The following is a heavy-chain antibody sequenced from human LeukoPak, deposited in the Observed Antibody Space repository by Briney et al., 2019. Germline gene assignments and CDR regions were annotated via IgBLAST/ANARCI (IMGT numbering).Heavy chain of an antibody. CDR1: GFTFSSYS. Sequence: GGSLRLSCAASGFTFSSYSMNWVRQAPGKGLEWVSSISSGSSYIYYADSVKGRFTISRDNAKNSLYLQMNRLRAEDRGVYYCARDSSGYYSHTWGQGTLVTVSS. J-gene: IGHJ5*02. D-gene: IGHD3-22*01. CDR3: ARDSSGYYSHT. V-gene: IGHV3-21*01. CDR2: ISSGSSYI.